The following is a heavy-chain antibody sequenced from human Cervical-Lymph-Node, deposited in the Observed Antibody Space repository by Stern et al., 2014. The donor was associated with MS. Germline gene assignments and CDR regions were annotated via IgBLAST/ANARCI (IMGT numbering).Heavy chain of an antibody. CDR2: IHHRGAT. CDR3: AAIGPLMEGAAFDI. D-gene: IGHD3-16*01. V-gene: IGHV4-31*03. CDR1: GAPVNSGGYY. J-gene: IGHJ3*02. Sequence: QVQLQESGPGLVKPSQTLSLSCTVSGAPVNSGGYYWTWLRPVPGKGLEWIGYIHHRGATFYNPPLKSRVTISVDTSENQVSLMLSSVTAADTAVYYCAAIGPLMEGAAFDIWGQGTLVTVSS.